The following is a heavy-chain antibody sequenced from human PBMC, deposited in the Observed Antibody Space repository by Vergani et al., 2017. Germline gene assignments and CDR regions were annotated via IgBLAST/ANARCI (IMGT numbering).Heavy chain of an antibody. Sequence: QVQLVQSGAEVKKPGASVKASCKAPGYTFTSYYMHWVRQAPGQGLEWMGIINHSGSRTSYAQKFQGRFTMTMDTSTSTVYMELSSLRSEDTAVYYCARALVAVAGSLLDYWGQGTLVTVSS. CDR3: ARALVAVAGSLLDY. V-gene: IGHV1-46*01. D-gene: IGHD6-19*01. CDR2: INHSGSRT. CDR1: GYTFTSYY. J-gene: IGHJ4*02.